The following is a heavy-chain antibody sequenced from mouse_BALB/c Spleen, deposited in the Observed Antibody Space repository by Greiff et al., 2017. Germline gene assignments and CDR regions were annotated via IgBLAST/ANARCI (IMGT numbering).Heavy chain of an antibody. D-gene: IGHD2-4*01. Sequence: VKLVESGPGLVQPSQSLSITCTVSGFSLTSYGVHWVRQSPGKGLEWLGVIWSGGSTDYNAAFISRLSISKDNSKSQVFFKMNSLQANDTAIYYCASPYDYDGAWFAYWGQGTLVTVSA. CDR1: GFSLTSYG. V-gene: IGHV2-2*02. CDR3: ASPYDYDGAWFAY. J-gene: IGHJ3*01. CDR2: IWSGGST.